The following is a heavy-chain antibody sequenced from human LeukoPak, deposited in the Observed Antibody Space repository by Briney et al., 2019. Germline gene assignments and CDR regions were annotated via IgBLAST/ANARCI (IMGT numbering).Heavy chain of an antibody. CDR2: INHSGST. V-gene: IGHV4-34*01. CDR1: GGSFSGYY. Sequence: SETLSLTCAVYGGSFSGYYWSWIRQPPGKGLEWIGEINHSGSTNYNPSLKSRVTISVDTSKNQFSLKLSSVTAADTAVYYCARSCLYYDNRLRLTSPYYSDYWGQGTLVTVSS. D-gene: IGHD3-22*01. CDR3: ARSCLYYDNRLRLTSPYYSDY. J-gene: IGHJ4*02.